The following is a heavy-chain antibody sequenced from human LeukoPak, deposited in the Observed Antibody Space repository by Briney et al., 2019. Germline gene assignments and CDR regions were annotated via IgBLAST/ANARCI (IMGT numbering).Heavy chain of an antibody. V-gene: IGHV3-9*01. J-gene: IGHJ4*02. CDR3: SQIVATIAY. Sequence: SLRLSCAASGFNFDDYAMHWVRQAPGKGLEWVSGISWNSDKIGYADSVKGRFTISRDNAKNTLYLQMNSLRAEDTAVYYCSQIVATIAYWGQGTLVTVSS. D-gene: IGHD6-13*01. CDR1: GFNFDDYA. CDR2: ISWNSDKI.